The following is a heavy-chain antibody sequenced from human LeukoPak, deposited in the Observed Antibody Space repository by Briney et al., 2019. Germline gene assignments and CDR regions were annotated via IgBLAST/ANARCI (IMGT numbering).Heavy chain of an antibody. Sequence: ASVKVSCKASGGTFSSYAISWVRQAPGQGLEWMGWINPNSGATNYAQKFQGRVTMTRDTSIRTAYMDLSRLRLDDTAVYFCARVRVASAGDYWGQGTLVTVSS. V-gene: IGHV1-2*02. CDR2: INPNSGAT. CDR3: ARVRVASAGDY. D-gene: IGHD6-13*01. CDR1: GGTFSSYA. J-gene: IGHJ4*02.